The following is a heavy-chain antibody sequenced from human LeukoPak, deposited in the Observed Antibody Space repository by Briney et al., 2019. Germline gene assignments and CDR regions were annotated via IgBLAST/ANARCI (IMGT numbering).Heavy chain of an antibody. Sequence: SETVSLTCTVSGGTISRHYWSWIRQPPGKGLEWIAYIDYSGSTNYNPSLKSRLTISLDASKNQFSLKLSSVTAADTAVYYCARDRRRDRLLAFDIWGQGTLVTASS. CDR3: ARDRRRDRLLAFDI. CDR2: IDYSGST. D-gene: IGHD1-26*01. J-gene: IGHJ3*02. V-gene: IGHV4-59*11. CDR1: GGTISRHY.